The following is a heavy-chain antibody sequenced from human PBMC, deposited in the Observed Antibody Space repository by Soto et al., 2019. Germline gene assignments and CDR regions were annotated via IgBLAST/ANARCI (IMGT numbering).Heavy chain of an antibody. V-gene: IGHV3-66*01. CDR1: GFTVSSDY. J-gene: IGHJ6*02. CDR3: ARDPGDRNGMIV. CDR2: IYSGGST. Sequence: EVQVVESGGGLVQPGGSLRLSCAASGFTVSSDYMNWVRQAPGKGLEWVSVIYSGGSTYYADSVKGRFTISRDNSKNTLYLQMNSLRAEDTAVYYCARDPGDRNGMIVWGHGTTVTVSS. D-gene: IGHD1-26*01.